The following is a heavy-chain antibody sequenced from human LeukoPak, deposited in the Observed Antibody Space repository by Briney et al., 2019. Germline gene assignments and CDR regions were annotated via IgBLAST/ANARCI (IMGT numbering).Heavy chain of an antibody. J-gene: IGHJ6*03. Sequence: GGSLRLSCAASGFTFSSYSMNWVRQAPGKGLEWVSSISSSSSYIYYADSVKGRFTISRDNAKNSLYLQMNSLRAEDTAVYYCARGNWKDVGYYYYMDVWGKGTTVTVSS. D-gene: IGHD1-1*01. CDR3: ARGNWKDVGYYYYMDV. V-gene: IGHV3-21*01. CDR1: GFTFSSYS. CDR2: ISSSSSYI.